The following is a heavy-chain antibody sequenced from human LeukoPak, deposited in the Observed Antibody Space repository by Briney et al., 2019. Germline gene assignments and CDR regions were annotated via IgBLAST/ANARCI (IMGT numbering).Heavy chain of an antibody. D-gene: IGHD5-18*01. CDR2: IRFDGSSK. J-gene: IGHJ3*02. CDR3: AKVRVDTAMVDAFDI. CDR1: GLRSSNYG. Sequence: GGSLRLSCAASGLRSSNYGMHWVRQAPGKGLEWVAFIRFDGSSKYFADSVKGRFIISRDNFQNTLILQMNNLKVEDTAVYYCAKVRVDTAMVDAFDIWGQGTRVVVSS. V-gene: IGHV3-30*02.